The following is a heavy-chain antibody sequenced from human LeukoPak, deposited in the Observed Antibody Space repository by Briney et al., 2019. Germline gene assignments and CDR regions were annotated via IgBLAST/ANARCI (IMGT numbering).Heavy chain of an antibody. CDR1: GYTFTSYD. J-gene: IGHJ6*02. CDR2: MNPNSGNT. CDR3: ARGPAYLRENYYYYGMDV. Sequence: GASVKVSCKASGYTFTSYDINWVRQATGQGLEWMGWMNPNSGNTGYARKFQGRVTMTRNTSISTAYMELSSLRSEDTAVYYCARGPAYLRENYYYYGMDVWGQGTTVTVSS. V-gene: IGHV1-8*01.